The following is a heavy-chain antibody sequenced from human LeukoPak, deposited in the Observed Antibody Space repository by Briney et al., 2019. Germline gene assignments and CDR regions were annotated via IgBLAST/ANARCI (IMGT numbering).Heavy chain of an antibody. J-gene: IGHJ5*02. CDR1: GGSFSGYY. CDR3: AMYGSGSYGNWFDP. CDR2: INHSGST. D-gene: IGHD3-10*01. V-gene: IGHV4-34*01. Sequence: SETLSLTCAVYGGSFSGYYWSWIRQPPGKGLERIGEINHSGSTNYNPSLKSRVTISVDTSKNQFSLKLSSVTAADTAVYYCAMYGSGSYGNWFDPWGQGTLVTVSS.